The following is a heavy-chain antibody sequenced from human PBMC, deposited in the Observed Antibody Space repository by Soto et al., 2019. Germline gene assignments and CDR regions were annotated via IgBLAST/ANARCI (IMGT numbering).Heavy chain of an antibody. CDR2: IIPIFGTA. CDR1: GGTFSSYA. D-gene: IGHD6-19*01. V-gene: IGHV1-69*13. J-gene: IGHJ3*02. Sequence: SVKVSCKASGGTFSSYAISWVRQAPGQGLEWMGGIIPIFGTANYAQKFQGRVTITADESTSTAYMELSSLRSEDTAVYYCARAGNWQWLELMNAFDIWGQGTMVTVS. CDR3: ARAGNWQWLELMNAFDI.